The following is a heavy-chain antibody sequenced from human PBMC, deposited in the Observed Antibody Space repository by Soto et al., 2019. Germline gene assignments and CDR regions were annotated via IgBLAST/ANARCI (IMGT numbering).Heavy chain of an antibody. V-gene: IGHV3-30*18. CDR1: GFTFSSYG. Sequence: GGSLRLSCAASGFTFSSYGMHWVRQAPGKGLEWVAVISYDGSNKYYADSVKGRFTISRGNSKNTLYLQMNSLRAEDTAVYYCAKDLPPGIVVVITSGAFDIWGQGTMVTVSS. D-gene: IGHD3-22*01. CDR3: AKDLPPGIVVVITSGAFDI. J-gene: IGHJ3*02. CDR2: ISYDGSNK.